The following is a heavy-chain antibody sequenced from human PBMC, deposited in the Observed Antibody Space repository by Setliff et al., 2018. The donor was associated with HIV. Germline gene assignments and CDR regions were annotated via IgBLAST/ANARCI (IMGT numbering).Heavy chain of an antibody. V-gene: IGHV1-2*02. Sequence: GASVKVSCKASGYTFTSYYMHWVRQAPGQGLEWLGWINPNTGDTNYAQRFQGRVTMTSDTSISTACMELSRLTSDDSAVYYCARDDLTFILDLDYWGQGTLVTVSS. CDR3: ARDDLTFILDLDY. J-gene: IGHJ4*02. CDR2: INPNTGDT. CDR1: GYTFTSYY. D-gene: IGHD1-1*01.